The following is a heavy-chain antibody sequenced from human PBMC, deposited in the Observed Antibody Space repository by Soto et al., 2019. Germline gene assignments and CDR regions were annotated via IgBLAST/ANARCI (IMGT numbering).Heavy chain of an antibody. V-gene: IGHV1-24*01. Sequence: ASVKVSCKVSGYTLAELSMHWVRQAPGKGLEWMGGFDPEDGETIYAQKFQGRVTMTEDTSTDTAYMELSSLRSEDTAVYYCATATSSGWYPGYWGQGTLVTVSS. CDR3: ATATSSGWYPGY. D-gene: IGHD6-19*01. CDR1: GYTLAELS. CDR2: FDPEDGET. J-gene: IGHJ4*02.